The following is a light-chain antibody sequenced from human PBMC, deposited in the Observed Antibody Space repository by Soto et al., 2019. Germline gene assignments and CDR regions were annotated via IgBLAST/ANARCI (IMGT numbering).Light chain of an antibody. CDR1: QSVLYSSNNKNY. CDR2: WAS. V-gene: IGKV4-1*01. J-gene: IGKJ4*01. CDR3: QQYYSTALT. Sequence: DIVMTQSPDSLAVSLGERATINCKSSQSVLYSSNNKNYLAWYQQKPGQPPKLLIYWASTRESGVPDRFSGSGSGTDFTLTISSLQAEDMAVYYCQQYYSTALTYGGGTKVEIK.